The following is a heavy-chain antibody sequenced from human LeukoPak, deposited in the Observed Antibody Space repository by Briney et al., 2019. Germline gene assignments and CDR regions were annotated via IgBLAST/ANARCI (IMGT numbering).Heavy chain of an antibody. J-gene: IGHJ5*02. Sequence: GGSLRLSCAASGFTFSSYGMHWVRQAPGKGLEWVAVISYDGSNKYYADSVKGRFTISRDNSKNTLYLQMNSLRAEDTAVYYCARGILDGYSYGYVGHWFDPWGQGTLVTVSS. D-gene: IGHD5-18*01. CDR3: ARGILDGYSYGYVGHWFDP. CDR2: ISYDGSNK. V-gene: IGHV3-30*03. CDR1: GFTFSSYG.